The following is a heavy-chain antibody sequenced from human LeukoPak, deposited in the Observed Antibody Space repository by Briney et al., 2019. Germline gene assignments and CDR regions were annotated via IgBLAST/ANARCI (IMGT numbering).Heavy chain of an antibody. CDR3: ASIGYIYGHNYYYMDV. J-gene: IGHJ6*03. D-gene: IGHD5-18*01. Sequence: GGSLRLSCAASGFTFSSYGMTWVRQAPGKGLEWVAALSGSGGRIYYADSVKGRFTISRDNSKNTLYLQMSSLRAEDTAVYYCASIGYIYGHNYYYMDVWGKGTTVTISS. V-gene: IGHV3-23*01. CDR1: GFTFSSYG. CDR2: LSGSGGRI.